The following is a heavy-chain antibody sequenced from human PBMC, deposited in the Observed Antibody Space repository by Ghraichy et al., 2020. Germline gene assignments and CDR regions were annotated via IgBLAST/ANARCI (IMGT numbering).Heavy chain of an antibody. Sequence: GESLRLSCAASGFTFSSYWMTWVRQAPGKGLEWVANINQDGSEKYYVDSVKGRFTISRDNAKNSLYLQMNSLSPEDTAVYYCARDTGFVARLYWGQGTLVTVSS. CDR1: GFTFSSYW. CDR2: INQDGSEK. D-gene: IGHD2-15*01. V-gene: IGHV3-7*03. CDR3: ARDTGFVARLY. J-gene: IGHJ4*02.